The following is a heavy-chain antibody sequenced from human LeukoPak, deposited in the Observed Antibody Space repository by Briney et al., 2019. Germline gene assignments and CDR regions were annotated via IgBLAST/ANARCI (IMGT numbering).Heavy chain of an antibody. CDR1: GFIFSSYE. CDR2: ICSSGSTI. J-gene: IGHJ6*04. Sequence: GGSLRLSCAASGFIFSSYEMNWVRQAPGKGLEWVSYICSSGSTIYYADSVKGRFTISRDNAKNSLYLQMNSLRAEDTAVYYCAELGITMIGGVWGKGTTVTISS. V-gene: IGHV3-48*03. D-gene: IGHD3-10*02. CDR3: AELGITMIGGV.